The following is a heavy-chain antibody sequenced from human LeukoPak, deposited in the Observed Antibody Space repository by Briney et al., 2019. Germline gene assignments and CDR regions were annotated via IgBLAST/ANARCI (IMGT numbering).Heavy chain of an antibody. D-gene: IGHD6-19*01. CDR3: ARHRQWLGDAFDI. CDR2: IYPGDSDT. V-gene: IGHV5-51*01. Sequence: GESLKISCKGSGYSFTSYWIGWVRQMPGKGLEWIGIIYPGDSDTRYSPSFQGQVTISADKSISTAYLQWSSLKASDTAMYYCARHRQWLGDAFDIWGQGTMVTVSS. CDR1: GYSFTSYW. J-gene: IGHJ3*02.